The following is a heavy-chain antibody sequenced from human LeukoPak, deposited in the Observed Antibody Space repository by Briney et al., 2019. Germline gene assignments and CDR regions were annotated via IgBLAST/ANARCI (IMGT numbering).Heavy chain of an antibody. D-gene: IGHD3-10*01. J-gene: IGHJ4*02. CDR1: GGSFSGYY. CDR3: ARGGYYGSGSYYPYHY. CDR2: INHSGST. V-gene: IGHV4-34*01. Sequence: SETLSLTCAVYGGSFSGYYWSWIRQPPGKGLEWIGEINHSGSTNYNPSLKSRVTISVDTSKNQFSLKLSPVTAADTAVYYCARGGYYGSGSYYPYHYWGQGTLATVSS.